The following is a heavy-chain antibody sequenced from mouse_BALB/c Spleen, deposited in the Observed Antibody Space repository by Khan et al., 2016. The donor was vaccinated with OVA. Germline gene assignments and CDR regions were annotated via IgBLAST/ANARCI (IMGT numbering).Heavy chain of an antibody. CDR1: GFSLTSYG. J-gene: IGHJ4*01. D-gene: IGHD1-2*01. CDR2: IWSGGST. CDR3: ARSLLLAMDY. V-gene: IGHV2-4-1*01. Sequence: QVQLKQSGPGLVEPSQSLSINCTVSGFSLTSYGVHWVRQSPGKGLEWLGMIWSGGSTDYNAAFISRLSIRKDNSKSQVFFKMNSLQADDTAIYYYARSLLLAMDYWGQGTSVTVSS.